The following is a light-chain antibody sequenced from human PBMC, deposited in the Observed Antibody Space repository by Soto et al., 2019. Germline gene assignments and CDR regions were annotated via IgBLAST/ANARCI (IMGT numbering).Light chain of an antibody. CDR2: QDT. CDR3: QAWDSSYV. CDR1: KLGNKY. Sequence: VLTQPPSVSVSPGQTATITCSGDKLGNKYTSWYQQRPGQSPVLVIYQDTRRPSGIPERFSGSNSGNTATLTISGTQTMDEADYYCQAWDSSYVFGTGTKVTVL. V-gene: IGLV3-1*01. J-gene: IGLJ1*01.